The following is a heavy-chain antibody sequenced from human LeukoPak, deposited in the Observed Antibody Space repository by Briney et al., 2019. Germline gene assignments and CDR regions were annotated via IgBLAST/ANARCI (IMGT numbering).Heavy chain of an antibody. D-gene: IGHD5-24*01. Sequence: SETLSLTCAVYGGSFSGYYWSWIRQPPGKGLEWIGEINHSGSTNYNPSLKSRVSISVDTSKNQFSLKMRSVTAADTAMFYCARVRDPYYYYMDVWGKGTTVTVSS. CDR1: GGSFSGYY. J-gene: IGHJ6*03. CDR3: ARVRDPYYYYMDV. CDR2: INHSGST. V-gene: IGHV4-34*01.